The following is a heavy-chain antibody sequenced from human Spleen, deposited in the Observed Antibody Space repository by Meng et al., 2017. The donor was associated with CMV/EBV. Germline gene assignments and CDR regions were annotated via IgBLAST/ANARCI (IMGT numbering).Heavy chain of an antibody. Sequence: YTFTNYGVSWVRQAPGQGREWMGWISPYNGNRIYAQKFQDKFTMTTDTSTTTAFMELKSLRSDDTAVYYCARDPLAQQQLVRNWFDPWGQGTLVTVSS. J-gene: IGHJ5*02. CDR1: YTFTNYG. CDR2: ISPYNGNR. CDR3: ARDPLAQQQLVRNWFDP. D-gene: IGHD6-13*01. V-gene: IGHV1-18*01.